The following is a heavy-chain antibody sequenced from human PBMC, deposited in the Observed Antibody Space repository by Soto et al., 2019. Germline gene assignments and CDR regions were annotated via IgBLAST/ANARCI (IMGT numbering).Heavy chain of an antibody. V-gene: IGHV4-34*01. CDR3: ARVYSGGYVDY. CDR2: INHSGST. J-gene: IGHJ4*02. CDR1: GGSFSGYY. Sequence: PSETLSFTCAVYGGSFSGYYWSWIRQPTGKGLEWIGEINHSGSTNYNPSLKSRVTISVDTSKNQFSLKLSSVTAADTAVYYCARVYSGGYVDYWGQGTLVTVSS. D-gene: IGHD3-22*01.